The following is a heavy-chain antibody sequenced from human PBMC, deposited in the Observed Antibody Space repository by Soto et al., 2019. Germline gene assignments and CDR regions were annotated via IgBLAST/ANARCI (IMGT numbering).Heavy chain of an antibody. J-gene: IGHJ4*02. CDR1: GYTFTSYY. D-gene: IGHD5-12*01. Sequence: ASVKVSCKASGYTFTSYYMHWVRQAPGQGLEWMGIINPSGGSTSYAQKFQGRVTMTRDTSTSTVYMELSSLRSEDTAVYYCARVRGRDGYNYNYFDYWGQGTLVTVSS. V-gene: IGHV1-46*01. CDR2: INPSGGST. CDR3: ARVRGRDGYNYNYFDY.